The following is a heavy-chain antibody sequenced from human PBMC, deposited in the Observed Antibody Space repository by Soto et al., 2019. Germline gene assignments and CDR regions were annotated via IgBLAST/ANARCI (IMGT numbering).Heavy chain of an antibody. CDR2: ISSNGGST. D-gene: IGHD1-26*01. Sequence: PGGSLRLSCSASGFTFSSYAMHWVRQAPGKGLEYVSAISSNGGSTYYADSVKGRFTISRDNSKNTLYLQMSSLRAEGTAVYYCVKDLPPIVGATTPQSDYWGQGTLVTVSS. J-gene: IGHJ4*02. V-gene: IGHV3-64D*08. CDR3: VKDLPPIVGATTPQSDY. CDR1: GFTFSSYA.